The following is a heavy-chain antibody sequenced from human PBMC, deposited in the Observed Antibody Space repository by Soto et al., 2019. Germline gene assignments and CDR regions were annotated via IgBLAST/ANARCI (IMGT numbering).Heavy chain of an antibody. CDR3: ARGEYYDFWSGYSRGYYYYYMDV. Sequence: PSETLSLTCTVSGGSISSYYWSWIRQPPGKGLEWIGYIYYSGSTNYNPSLKSRVTISVDTSKNQLSLKLSSVTAADTAVYYCARGEYYDFWSGYSRGYYYYYMDVWGKGTTVT. V-gene: IGHV4-59*01. D-gene: IGHD3-3*01. CDR1: GGSISSYY. CDR2: IYYSGST. J-gene: IGHJ6*03.